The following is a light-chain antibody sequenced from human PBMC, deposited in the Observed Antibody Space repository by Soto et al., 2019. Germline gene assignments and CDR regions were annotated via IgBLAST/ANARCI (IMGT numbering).Light chain of an antibody. Sequence: EIVLTQSPGTLSLSPGERATLSCRASQSVDSNYLGWYQQKPGQAPRLLIYAASSRATGIPDRFSGGGSGTDFTLTISRLDPDDFAVYYCQLYYSGMFGQGTKVEIK. CDR2: AAS. J-gene: IGKJ1*01. CDR3: QLYYSGM. V-gene: IGKV3-20*01. CDR1: QSVDSNY.